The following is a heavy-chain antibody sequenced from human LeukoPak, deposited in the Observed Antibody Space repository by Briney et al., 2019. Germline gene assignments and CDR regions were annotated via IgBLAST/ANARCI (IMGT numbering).Heavy chain of an antibody. CDR3: AKDRLSSPTAPRFDP. Sequence: GGTLRLSCAASGFSFNDYAMSWVRQAPGKGLEWVSVISGSGGRTSYADSVKGRFTISRDNSKNTLYLQTNSLRAEDTALYYCAKDRLSSPTAPRFDPWGQGTQVTVSS. CDR1: GFSFNDYA. CDR2: ISGSGGRT. V-gene: IGHV3-23*01. D-gene: IGHD2/OR15-2a*01. J-gene: IGHJ5*02.